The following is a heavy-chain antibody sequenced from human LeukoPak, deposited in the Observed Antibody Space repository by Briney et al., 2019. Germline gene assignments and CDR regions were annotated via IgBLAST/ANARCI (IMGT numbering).Heavy chain of an antibody. J-gene: IGHJ3*02. CDR2: FYYSGST. CDR3: AAFRGSPIDI. V-gene: IGHV4-39*01. D-gene: IGHD3-10*01. Sequence: SETLSLTCTVSGDSISSSSYYWGWIRQPPGKGLEWIGSFYYSGSTYYNPSLKSRVTISVDTSKNQFSLKLSSVTAADTAVYYCAAFRGSPIDIWGQGTMVTVSS. CDR1: GDSISSSSYY.